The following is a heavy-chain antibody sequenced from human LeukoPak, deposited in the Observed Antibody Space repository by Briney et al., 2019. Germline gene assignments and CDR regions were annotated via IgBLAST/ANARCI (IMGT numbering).Heavy chain of an antibody. Sequence: PGGSLRLSCAASGFSFSRYSVNSVRQAPGKGLEWVSFIGSSSRYIYYLDSVNGRFTISRDDAKNSLYLQMNSLRAEDTAVYYCARDVGSGSYCASDYWGQETVVTLFS. CDR3: ARDVGSGSYCASDY. D-gene: IGHD3-10*01. J-gene: IGHJ4*02. CDR2: IGSSSRYI. V-gene: IGHV3-21*01. CDR1: GFSFSRYS.